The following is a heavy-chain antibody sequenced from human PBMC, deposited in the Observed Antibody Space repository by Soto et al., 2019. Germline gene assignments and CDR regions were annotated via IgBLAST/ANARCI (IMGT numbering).Heavy chain of an antibody. J-gene: IGHJ5*02. CDR1: GFTFSDYY. V-gene: IGHV3-11*06. CDR2: ISGRSSYT. D-gene: IGHD6-19*01. Sequence: QVQLVESGGGLVKPGGSLRLSCAASGFTFSDYYMTWIRQAPGKGLEWLSYISGRSSYTRYADSVKGRFTVSRDNANNSPYLPMKCLSAEATAVYYCACRREQWLGQTQYNWVDPWGQGPLVTVSS. CDR3: ACRREQWLGQTQYNWVDP.